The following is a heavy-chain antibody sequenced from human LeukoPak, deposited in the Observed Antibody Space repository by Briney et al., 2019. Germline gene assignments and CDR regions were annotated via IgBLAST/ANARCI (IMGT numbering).Heavy chain of an antibody. V-gene: IGHV4-34*01. CDR3: TRLLYDTSGYYHDY. CDR2: INHRGST. J-gene: IGHJ4*02. D-gene: IGHD3-22*01. CDR1: GGSFSGYY. Sequence: SETLSLTCGVYGGSFSGYYWSWIRQPPRKELEWIGEINHRGSTQYNPSLRNRVTISVDTSKNQFSLKLNSVTAADTAVYYCTRLLYDTSGYYHDYWGQGTLVTVSS.